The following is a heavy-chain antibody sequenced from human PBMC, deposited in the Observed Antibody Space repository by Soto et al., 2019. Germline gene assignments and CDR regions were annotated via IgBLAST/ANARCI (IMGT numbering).Heavy chain of an antibody. D-gene: IGHD4-17*01. J-gene: IGHJ4*02. CDR3: ARADRDMTTVTTASFDY. CDR2: IYYSGST. V-gene: IGHV4-61*08. CDR1: DGSVRSGGYY. Sequence: SETKSVTSTVADGSVRSGGYYWSWIRQPPGKGLEWIGYIYYSGSTNYNPSLKSRVTISVDTSKNQFSLKLSSVTAADTAVYYCARADRDMTTVTTASFDYWGQGTLVTVSS.